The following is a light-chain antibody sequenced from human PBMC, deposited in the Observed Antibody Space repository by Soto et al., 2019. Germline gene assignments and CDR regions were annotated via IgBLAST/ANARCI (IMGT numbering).Light chain of an antibody. J-gene: IGLJ1*01. V-gene: IGLV2-14*01. CDR1: SSDVGGYNY. CDR2: DVS. CDR3: SSYTSSSTYV. Sequence: QSALTQPASVSGSPGQSITISCTGTSSDVGGYNYVSWYQQHPGKAPKLMIYDVSNRPSGVFNRFSGSKSGNTASLTISGLQAEDEADYYCSSYTSSSTYVFGTGTXVTVL.